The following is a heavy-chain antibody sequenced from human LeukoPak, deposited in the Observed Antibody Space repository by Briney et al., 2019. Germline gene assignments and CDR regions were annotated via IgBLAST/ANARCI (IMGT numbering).Heavy chain of an antibody. Sequence: NPSETLSLTCAVSGGSISSGGYSWSWIRQPPGKGLEWIGYIYHSGSTYYNPSLKSRVTISVVRSKNQFSLKMSSVTAADTAVYYCAREAGSGGQTGFDYWGQGTLVTVSS. CDR3: AREAGSGGQTGFDY. CDR1: GGSISSGGYS. J-gene: IGHJ4*02. CDR2: IYHSGST. D-gene: IGHD2-15*01. V-gene: IGHV4-30-2*01.